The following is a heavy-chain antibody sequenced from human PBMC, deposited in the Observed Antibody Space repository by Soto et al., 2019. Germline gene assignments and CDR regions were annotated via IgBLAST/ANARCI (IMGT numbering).Heavy chain of an antibody. CDR1: GYAFTTYG. J-gene: IGHJ4*02. CDR2: ISAHNGNT. CDR3: ARGRDEGY. Sequence: QVHLVQSGAEVKKPGASVKVSCQGSGYAFTTYGITWVRQAPGQGLEWMGWISAHNGNTNYAQKLQGRVTVTRDTSTSTAYMVLRSLRNDVTAVYYCARGRDEGYWGKGTLFSVSS. V-gene: IGHV1-18*01.